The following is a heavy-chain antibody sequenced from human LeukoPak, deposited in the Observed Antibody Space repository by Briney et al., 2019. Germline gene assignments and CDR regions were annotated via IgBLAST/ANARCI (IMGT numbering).Heavy chain of an antibody. CDR3: ARVTDGDYPDY. CDR2: IWYDGSNK. CDR1: GFTFSSYG. J-gene: IGHJ4*02. D-gene: IGHD4-17*01. Sequence: GGSLRLSCAASGFTFSSYGMHWVRQAPGKGLEWVAVIWYDGSNKYYADSVKGRFTISRDNSKNTLYLQMNSLRADDTAVYYCARVTDGDYPDYWGQGTLVTVSS. V-gene: IGHV3-33*01.